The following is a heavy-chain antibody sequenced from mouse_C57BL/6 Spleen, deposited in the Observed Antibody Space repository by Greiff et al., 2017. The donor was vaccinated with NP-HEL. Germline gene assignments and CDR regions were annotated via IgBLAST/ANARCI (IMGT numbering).Heavy chain of an antibody. Sequence: QVQLKQPGAELVRPGSSVKLSCKASGYTFTSYWMHWVKQRPIQGLEWIGNIDPSDSETHYNQKFKDKATLTVDKSSSTAYMQLSSLTSEDSAVYYCARRTGTGYFDYWGQGTTLTVSS. CDR1: GYTFTSYW. J-gene: IGHJ2*01. V-gene: IGHV1-52*01. D-gene: IGHD4-1*01. CDR2: IDPSDSET. CDR3: ARRTGTGYFDY.